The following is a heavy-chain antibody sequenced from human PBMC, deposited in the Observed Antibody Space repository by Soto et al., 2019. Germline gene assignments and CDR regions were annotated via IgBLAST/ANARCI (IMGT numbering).Heavy chain of an antibody. CDR1: GGSISSGGYY. J-gene: IGHJ3*02. D-gene: IGHD5-12*01. CDR3: ARGGGWIDAFDI. CDR2: IYYSGST. Sequence: SETLSLTCTVSGGSISSGGYYWSWIRQHPGKGLEWIGYIYYSGSTYYNPSLKSRVTISVDTSKNQFSLKLSSVTAADTAVYYCARGGGWIDAFDIWGQGTMVTVS. V-gene: IGHV4-31*03.